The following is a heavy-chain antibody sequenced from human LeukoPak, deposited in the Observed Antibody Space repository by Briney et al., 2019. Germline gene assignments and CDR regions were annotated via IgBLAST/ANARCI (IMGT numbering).Heavy chain of an antibody. CDR3: AKGITIFGVVPAPGVHAFDI. D-gene: IGHD3-3*01. CDR2: ISHEGSNK. Sequence: GGSLRLSCAASGFTFSSYAMHWVRQAPGKGLEWVAVISHEGSNKDYADSVKGRFTISRDNSKNTLYLQMNSLRAEDTAVYYCAKGITIFGVVPAPGVHAFDIWGQGTMVTVSS. CDR1: GFTFSSYA. J-gene: IGHJ3*02. V-gene: IGHV3-30-3*01.